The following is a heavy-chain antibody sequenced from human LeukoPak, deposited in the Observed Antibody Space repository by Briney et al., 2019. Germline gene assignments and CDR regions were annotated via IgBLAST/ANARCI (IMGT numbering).Heavy chain of an antibody. V-gene: IGHV4-59*06. CDR3: ARSSWSGLVGAFDI. CDR2: IYYSGST. J-gene: IGHJ3*02. CDR1: GGSISSYY. D-gene: IGHD6-13*01. Sequence: SETLSLTCTVSGGSISSYYWSWIRQHPGKGLQWIGYIYYSGSTYYNPSLKSRVIISVDTSKNQFSLKLSSMTAADTAVYYCARSSWSGLVGAFDIWGQGTMVTVSS.